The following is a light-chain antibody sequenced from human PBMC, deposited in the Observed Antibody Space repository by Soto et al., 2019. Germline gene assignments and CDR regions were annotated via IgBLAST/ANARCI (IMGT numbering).Light chain of an antibody. Sequence: DIQMTQSPSSLSASVGNRVTITCRASQSISTYLNWYQKKPGKAPNLLIEDASLLQSGVPSRFSGSGGGADFTLSSSSVQPEDVATYCCQHSYFDPITFGQGTRLEIK. J-gene: IGKJ5*01. V-gene: IGKV1-39*01. CDR3: QHSYFDPIT. CDR2: DAS. CDR1: QSISTY.